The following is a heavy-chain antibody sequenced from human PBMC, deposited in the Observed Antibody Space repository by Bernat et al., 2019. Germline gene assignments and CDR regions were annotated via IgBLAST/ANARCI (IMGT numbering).Heavy chain of an antibody. CDR2: ITEDGREI. CDR3: AREGMMYGIGYGVDV. V-gene: IGHV3-7*03. J-gene: IGHJ6*02. D-gene: IGHD2-8*01. CDR1: GFTFSAYW. Sequence: EVQLVASGGGLVQPGGSLRLSCAASGFTFSAYWMSWVRQAPGRGLEWVANITEDGREIYNLDSVKGGFTISRNNAENSLDMQMNSLRAEDTAVYYCAREGMMYGIGYGVDVWGQGTTVTVSS.